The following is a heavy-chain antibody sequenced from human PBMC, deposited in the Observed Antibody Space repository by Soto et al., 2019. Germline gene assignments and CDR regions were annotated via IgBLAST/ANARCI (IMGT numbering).Heavy chain of an antibody. D-gene: IGHD1-7*01. CDR3: ARAPETRDWLDP. CDR1: GASVSSYY. CDR2: IYYIGAY. V-gene: IGHV4-59*02. J-gene: IGHJ5*02. Sequence: SETLSLTCSVSGASVSSYYWSWVRQPPGKGLEWIGYIYYIGAYNYNPSLKSRVTISVDTSKNQFSLKLTSVTAADTAVYYCARAPETRDWLDPWGQGTLVTVSS.